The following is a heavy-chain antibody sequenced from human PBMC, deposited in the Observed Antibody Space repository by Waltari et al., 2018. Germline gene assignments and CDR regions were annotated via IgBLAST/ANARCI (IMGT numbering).Heavy chain of an antibody. D-gene: IGHD3-3*01. Sequence: QVQLVQSGAEVKKPGASVKVSCKASGYTFTGYYMHWVRQAPGQGLEWMGRINPNSGGTNYAQKFQGRVTMTRDTSISTAYMELSRLRSDDTAVYYCARSGNYYDFWSGYSNFDYWGQGTLVTVSS. CDR3: ARSGNYYDFWSGYSNFDY. CDR2: INPNSGGT. V-gene: IGHV1-2*06. CDR1: GYTFTGYY. J-gene: IGHJ4*02.